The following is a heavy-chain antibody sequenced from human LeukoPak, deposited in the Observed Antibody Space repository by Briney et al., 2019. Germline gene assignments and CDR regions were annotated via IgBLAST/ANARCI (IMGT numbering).Heavy chain of an antibody. V-gene: IGHV1-46*01. CDR1: GYTFPSYF. CDR3: ARTAARRFDY. Sequence: GASVKVSCKASGYTFPSYFMHWVRQAPGQGLEWMGILNPTGSSTTYAQKFQGRVTMTRDTSTSTVYMELSSLRSDDTAVYYCARTAARRFDYWGQGPLVTVSS. CDR2: LNPTGSST. J-gene: IGHJ4*02. D-gene: IGHD6-13*01.